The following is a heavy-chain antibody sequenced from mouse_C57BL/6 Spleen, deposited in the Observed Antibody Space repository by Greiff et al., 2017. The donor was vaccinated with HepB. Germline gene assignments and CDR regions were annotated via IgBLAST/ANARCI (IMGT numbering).Heavy chain of an antibody. V-gene: IGHV5-4*03. CDR2: ISDGGSYT. CDR1: GFTFSSYA. Sequence: EVKLVESGGGLVKPGGSLKLSCAASGFTFSSYAISWVRQTPEKRLEWVATISDGGSYTYYPDNVKGRFTIARDNAKNNLYLQMSHLKSEDTAMYYCARVYGYGYYAMDYWGQGTSVTVSS. CDR3: ARVYGYGYYAMDY. J-gene: IGHJ4*01. D-gene: IGHD2-2*01.